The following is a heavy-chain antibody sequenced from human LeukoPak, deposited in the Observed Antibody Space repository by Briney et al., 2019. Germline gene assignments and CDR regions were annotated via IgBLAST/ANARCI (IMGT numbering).Heavy chain of an antibody. Sequence: ASVKVSCKASGYSFTSYGISWVRQAPGQGLEWMGWISADNGDTNYAQKLQGRVTMTTDTSTSTAYMELTSLKSDDTAVYYCARDRDNINCYDHWGQGTLVTVSS. CDR1: GYSFTSYG. V-gene: IGHV1-18*01. CDR2: ISADNGDT. CDR3: ARDRDNINCYDH. J-gene: IGHJ5*02. D-gene: IGHD1-14*01.